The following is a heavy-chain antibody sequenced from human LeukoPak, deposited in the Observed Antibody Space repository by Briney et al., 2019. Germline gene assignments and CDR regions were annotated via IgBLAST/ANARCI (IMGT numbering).Heavy chain of an antibody. V-gene: IGHV4-59*01. Sequence: PSKTLSLTCTVSRSSISPYYWSWIRQSSGKGLEWIGYIYDIGTTNYNPSLQSRVTMSVDTSTNQFTLNLASVTAADTAVYYCARGAFESCSAGSCLLGTYWRQGILVAVSS. CDR1: RSSISPYY. CDR2: IYDIGTT. J-gene: IGHJ4*02. D-gene: IGHD2-15*01. CDR3: ARGAFESCSAGSCLLGTY.